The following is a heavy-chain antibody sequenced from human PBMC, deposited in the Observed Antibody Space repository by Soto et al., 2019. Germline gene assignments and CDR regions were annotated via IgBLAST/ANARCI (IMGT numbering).Heavy chain of an antibody. D-gene: IGHD3-10*01. V-gene: IGHV3-23*01. J-gene: IGHJ6*03. CDR2: ISGSGGST. CDR1: GFTFSSYA. CDR3: AKGYGSGSYYYYMDV. Sequence: PGGSLRLSCAASGFTFSSYAMSWVRQAPGKGLEWVSAISGSGGSTYYADSVKGRFTISRDNSKNTLYLQMNSLRAEDTAVYYCAKGYGSGSYYYYMDVWGKGTTVTVSS.